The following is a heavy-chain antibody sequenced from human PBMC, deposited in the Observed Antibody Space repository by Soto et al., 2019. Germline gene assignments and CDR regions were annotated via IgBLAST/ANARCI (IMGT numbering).Heavy chain of an antibody. CDR1: GYSFTSYD. D-gene: IGHD2-21*02. Sequence: QVQLVQSGAEVKKPGASVKVSCKASGYSFTSYDMNWVRQAPGQGLEWMGWVNSTSGDTDYAQEFRVSVTVTSDTSIRTAEMELRSLRSEDTADYYCARVSVLAPVTGAEIFDFWGQGTMVTVSS. CDR3: ARVSVLAPVTGAEIFDF. J-gene: IGHJ3*01. V-gene: IGHV1-8*01. CDR2: VNSTSGDT.